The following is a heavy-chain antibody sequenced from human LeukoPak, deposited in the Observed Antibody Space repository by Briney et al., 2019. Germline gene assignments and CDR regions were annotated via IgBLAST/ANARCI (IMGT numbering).Heavy chain of an antibody. V-gene: IGHV4-34*01. CDR1: GESFSGYY. D-gene: IGHD3-10*01. Sequence: SETLSLTCAVYGESFSGYYWSWIRQAPGKGLEWIGEVSHSGVTTYNPSLKSRLTISIDTSKNQFSLKLNSVTAADTAVYYCARGFHWGGYYFDYWGQGTLVAVSS. J-gene: IGHJ4*02. CDR2: VSHSGVT. CDR3: ARGFHWGGYYFDY.